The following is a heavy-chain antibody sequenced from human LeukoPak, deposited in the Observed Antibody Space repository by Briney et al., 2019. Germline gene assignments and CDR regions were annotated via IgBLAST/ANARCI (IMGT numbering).Heavy chain of an antibody. Sequence: GGSLRLSCAASGFTLSNYSMNWVRPAQGKGLDWVAFISSSSSYIFYADSLKGRFTISRDNAKNSLYLQMNGLRADDTAVYYCARDLAFGDDGRWGRGTLVTVSS. CDR1: GFTLSNYS. D-gene: IGHD1-1*01. V-gene: IGHV3-21*01. CDR2: ISSSSSYI. J-gene: IGHJ4*02. CDR3: ARDLAFGDDGR.